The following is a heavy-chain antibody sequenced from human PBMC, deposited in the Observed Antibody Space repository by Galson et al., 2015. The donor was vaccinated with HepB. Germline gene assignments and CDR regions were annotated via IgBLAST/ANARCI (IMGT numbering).Heavy chain of an antibody. CDR2: TYYRSKWYS. V-gene: IGHV6-1*01. CDR1: GDSVSSNSAA. D-gene: IGHD1-26*01. CDR3: ARGPGALNY. J-gene: IGHJ4*02. Sequence: CAISGDSVSSNSAAWNWIRQSPSRGLEWLGRTYYRSKWYSYYAVSVKSRITISPDTSKNQFSLQLNSVTLEDTAIYYCARGPGALNYWGQGTLVTVSS.